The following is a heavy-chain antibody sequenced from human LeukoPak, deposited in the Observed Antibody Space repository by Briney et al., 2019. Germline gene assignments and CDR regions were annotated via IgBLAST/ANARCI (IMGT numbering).Heavy chain of an antibody. J-gene: IGHJ6*04. CDR2: ISYDGSNK. D-gene: IGHD1-1*01. Sequence: PGGSLRLSCAASGFTFSSYGMHWVRQAPGKGLEGVAVISYDGSNKYYADSVKGRFTISRDNSKNTLYLQMNSLRAEDTAVYYCAKDEGHNSNALGYYGMDVWGKGTTVTVSS. CDR1: GFTFSSYG. V-gene: IGHV3-30*18. CDR3: AKDEGHNSNALGYYGMDV.